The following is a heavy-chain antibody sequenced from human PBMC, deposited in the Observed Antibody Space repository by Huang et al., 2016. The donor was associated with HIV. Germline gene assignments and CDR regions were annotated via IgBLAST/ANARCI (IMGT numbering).Heavy chain of an antibody. D-gene: IGHD6-13*01. V-gene: IGHV4-39*01. Sequence: QLQLQESGPGQVKPSETLSLTCTVSGDFISSTNYYWGWIRQSPGKGMEWVGSVYQSGRYNYNPSLKSRVTLSVDTFRNQFSLRLNSVTAADTAVYYCASQHIGAAATWFWGRGTQVAVSS. CDR1: GDFISSTNYY. J-gene: IGHJ4*02. CDR3: ASQHIGAAATWF. CDR2: VYQSGRY.